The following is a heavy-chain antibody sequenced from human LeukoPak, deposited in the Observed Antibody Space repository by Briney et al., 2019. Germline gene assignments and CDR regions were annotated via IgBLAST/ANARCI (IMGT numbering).Heavy chain of an antibody. Sequence: GGSLRLSCAASGFTFSSFNMIWVRQAPGKGLEWVSCISSSSSIVYYADSVKGRFTISRDNAKNSLYLQMNSLRAEGTAVYYCARDRSSGWYFYWGQGTLVTVSS. CDR3: ARDRSSGWYFY. CDR1: GFTFSSFN. D-gene: IGHD6-19*01. V-gene: IGHV3-48*01. J-gene: IGHJ4*02. CDR2: ISSSSSIV.